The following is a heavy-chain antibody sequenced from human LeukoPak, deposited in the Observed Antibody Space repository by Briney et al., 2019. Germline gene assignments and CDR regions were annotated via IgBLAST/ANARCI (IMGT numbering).Heavy chain of an antibody. CDR3: ATDGAGFDT. J-gene: IGHJ5*02. V-gene: IGHV3-23*01. CDR2: ISGSGGST. Sequence: GGSLRLSCAASGFTFSSYAMSWVRQAPGKGLEWVSAISGSGGSTYYADAVKGRFTISRDNAKKSLYLEMNNLRAEDTAVYYCATDGAGFDTWGQGVLVTVSS. CDR1: GFTFSSYA.